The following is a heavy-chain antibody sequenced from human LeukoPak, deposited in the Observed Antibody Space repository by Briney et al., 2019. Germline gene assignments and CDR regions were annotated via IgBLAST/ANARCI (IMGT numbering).Heavy chain of an antibody. V-gene: IGHV3-11*03. CDR2: ISSSNIYT. CDR3: ASLTYYFDSSGYYPGYFQH. CDR1: GFTYSDYY. Sequence: GGSLRLSCAPSGFTYSDYYMSWIRQAAGKGVKWGSYISSSNIYTNYAESVKGRFYADSVKGRFTISRDNAKNSLYLQMNRLRAEATAVYYCASLTYYFDSSGYYPGYFQHWGQGTLVTVSS. D-gene: IGHD3-22*01. J-gene: IGHJ1*01.